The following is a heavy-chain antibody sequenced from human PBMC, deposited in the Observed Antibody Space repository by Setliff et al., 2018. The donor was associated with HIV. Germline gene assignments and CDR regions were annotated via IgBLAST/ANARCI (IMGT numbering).Heavy chain of an antibody. Sequence: LSLTCTVSGGSISSSSYYWGWIRQPPGKGLEWIGSIYYSGSTYYKPSLKSRVTISVDTSNNQFSLRLSSVTAADTAVYYCARRGDMVRGSTFDIWSQGTMVTVSS. J-gene: IGHJ3*02. CDR2: IYYSGST. V-gene: IGHV4-39*01. D-gene: IGHD3-10*01. CDR1: GGSISSSSYY. CDR3: ARRGDMVRGSTFDI.